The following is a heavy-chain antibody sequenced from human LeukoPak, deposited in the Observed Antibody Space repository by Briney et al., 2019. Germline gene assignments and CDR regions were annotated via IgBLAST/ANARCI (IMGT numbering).Heavy chain of an antibody. CDR1: GYTFTNYG. D-gene: IGHD2-15*01. V-gene: IGHV1-18*01. Sequence: ASVTVSCKASGYTFTNYGISWVRQAPGQGLEWMGWISAYNGYTNYAQKFQGRVTMTTDTSTSTAYMDLRSLRSDDTAVYYCARDKTIANPGMVANRGNFDNWGPGTLVSVSS. CDR2: ISAYNGYT. CDR3: ARDKTIANPGMVANRGNFDN. J-gene: IGHJ4*02.